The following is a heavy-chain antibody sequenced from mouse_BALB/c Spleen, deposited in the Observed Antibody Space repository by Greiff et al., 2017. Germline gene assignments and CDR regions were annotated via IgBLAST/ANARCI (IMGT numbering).Heavy chain of an antibody. V-gene: IGHV1-7*01. Sequence: QVQLKQSGAELAKPGASVKMSCKASGYTFTSYWMHWVKQRPGQGLEWIGYINPSTGYTEYNQKFKDKATLTADKSSSTAYMQLSSLTSEDSAVYYCARSPITRGYPYYFDYWGQGTTLTVSS. J-gene: IGHJ2*01. D-gene: IGHD1-2*01. CDR2: INPSTGYT. CDR1: GYTFTSYW. CDR3: ARSPITRGYPYYFDY.